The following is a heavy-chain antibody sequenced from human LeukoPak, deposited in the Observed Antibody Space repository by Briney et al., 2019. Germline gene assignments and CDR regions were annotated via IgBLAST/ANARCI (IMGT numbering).Heavy chain of an antibody. Sequence: PSETLSLTCTVSGGSISSYYWSWIRQPPGKGLEWIGYIYYSGSTNYNPSLKSRVTISVDTSKNQFSLKLSSVTAADTAVYYCARIKGKWELPFDYWGQGTLVTVSS. CDR3: ARIKGKWELPFDY. D-gene: IGHD1-26*01. V-gene: IGHV4-59*08. J-gene: IGHJ4*02. CDR1: GGSISSYY. CDR2: IYYSGST.